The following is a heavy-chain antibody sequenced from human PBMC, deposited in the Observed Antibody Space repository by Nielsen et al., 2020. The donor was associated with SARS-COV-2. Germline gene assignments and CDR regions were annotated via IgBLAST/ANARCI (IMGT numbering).Heavy chain of an antibody. D-gene: IGHD3-22*01. Sequence: GESLKISCAASGFTFSSYGMPWVRQAPGKGLEWVAVISYDGSNKYYADSVKGRFTISRDNSKNTLYLQMNSLRAEDTAVYYCAKDFQPDYYDSSGYYPYDAFDIWGQGTMVTVSS. CDR2: ISYDGSNK. J-gene: IGHJ3*02. CDR3: AKDFQPDYYDSSGYYPYDAFDI. CDR1: GFTFSSYG. V-gene: IGHV3-30*18.